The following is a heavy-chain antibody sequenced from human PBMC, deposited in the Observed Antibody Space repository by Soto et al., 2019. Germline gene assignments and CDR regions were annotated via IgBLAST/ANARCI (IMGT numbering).Heavy chain of an antibody. CDR1: GFTFSNAW. J-gene: IGHJ6*02. CDR2: IKSKTDGGTT. Sequence: PGGSLRLSCAASGFTFSNAWMSWVRQAPGKGLEWVGRIKSKTDGGTTDYAAPVKGRFTISRDDSKNTLYLQMNSLKTEDTAVYYCASSTTGGDYYGMDVWGQGTTVTVSS. V-gene: IGHV3-15*01. CDR3: ASSTTGGDYYGMDV. D-gene: IGHD2-2*01.